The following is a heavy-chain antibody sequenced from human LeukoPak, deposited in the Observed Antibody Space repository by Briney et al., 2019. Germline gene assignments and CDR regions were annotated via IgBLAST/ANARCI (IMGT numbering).Heavy chain of an antibody. CDR2: IKQDGSEK. D-gene: IGHD2-2*01. J-gene: IGHJ5*02. Sequence: GGSLRLSCAASGFTFSSYWISWARQAPGKGLEWVANIKQDGSEKYYVDSVKGRFTIPRDNAKNSLYLQMNSLRAEDTAVYYCAKDRIVVVPAAEEGWFDPWGQGTLVTVSS. V-gene: IGHV3-7*03. CDR1: GFTFSSYW. CDR3: AKDRIVVVPAAEEGWFDP.